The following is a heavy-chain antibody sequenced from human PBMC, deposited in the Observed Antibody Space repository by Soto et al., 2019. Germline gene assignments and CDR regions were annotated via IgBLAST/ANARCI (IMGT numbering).Heavy chain of an antibody. V-gene: IGHV3-48*01. D-gene: IGHD3-10*01. CDR1: GFSFSTYS. CDR3: ARDRVSGNYYHDAFDI. J-gene: IGHJ3*02. CDR2: ISSSSSTI. Sequence: EVQLVESGGGLVQPGGSLRLSCAASGFSFSTYSMNWVRQAPGKGLEWVSYISSSSSTIYHADSVKGRFTISRDNAKNSLYLQMISLRAEDSAVYDCARDRVSGNYYHDAFDIWGQGTMVTVSS.